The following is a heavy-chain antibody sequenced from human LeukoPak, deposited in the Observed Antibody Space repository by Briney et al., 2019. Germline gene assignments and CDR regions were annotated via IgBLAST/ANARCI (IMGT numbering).Heavy chain of an antibody. J-gene: IGHJ4*02. CDR2: IYTGGAT. Sequence: GGSLRLSCAASGFTVINTYMTWARQAPGKGLEWVSNIYTGGATYYTDYVKGRFTVSRDSSKNTLFLEMNSLREEDTAVYYCARAVLSGGFDRWGQGALVTVCS. V-gene: IGHV3-66*01. CDR3: ARAVLSGGFDR. D-gene: IGHD3-16*01. CDR1: GFTVINTY.